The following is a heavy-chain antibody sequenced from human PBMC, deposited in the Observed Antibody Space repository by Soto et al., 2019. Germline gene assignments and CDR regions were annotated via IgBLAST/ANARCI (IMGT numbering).Heavy chain of an antibody. CDR2: ISVSDAFI. CDR3: TRETVAGITGLDY. J-gene: IGHJ4*02. Sequence: GGSLRLSCAASGFNVGAFAVNWARQAPGKGLEWVSGISVSDAFIYYADSVRGRFSISRDASENILYLQMNSLRVDDTALYYCTRETVAGITGLDYWGPGTLVTVSS. V-gene: IGHV3-23*01. CDR1: GFNVGAFA. D-gene: IGHD1-20*01.